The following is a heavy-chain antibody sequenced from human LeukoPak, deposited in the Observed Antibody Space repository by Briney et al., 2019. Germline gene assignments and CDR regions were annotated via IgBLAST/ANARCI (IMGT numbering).Heavy chain of an antibody. CDR3: ARGRRVYYESSGYYGDY. J-gene: IGHJ4*02. CDR2: ISSSSSYI. V-gene: IGHV3-21*01. Sequence: TGGSLRLSCAASGFTFSSYSMNWVRQAPGKGLEWVSSISSSSSYIYYADSVKGRFTISRDNAKNSLYLQMNSLRAEDTAVYYCARGRRVYYESSGYYGDYWGQGTLVTVSS. CDR1: GFTFSSYS. D-gene: IGHD3-22*01.